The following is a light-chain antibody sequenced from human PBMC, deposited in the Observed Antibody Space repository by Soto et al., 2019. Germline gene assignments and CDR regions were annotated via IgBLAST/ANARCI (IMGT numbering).Light chain of an antibody. CDR2: DAS. CDR3: QQYDNYKPLT. Sequence: DIQMTQSPSTLSASVGDRVTITCRASQSISSWLAWYQQKPGKDPKLLIFDASSLESGTPSRFSGRRSGTQFTLTIHGLQPDDFATYYCQQYDNYKPLTFGGGTKVDI. J-gene: IGKJ4*01. CDR1: QSISSW. V-gene: IGKV1-5*01.